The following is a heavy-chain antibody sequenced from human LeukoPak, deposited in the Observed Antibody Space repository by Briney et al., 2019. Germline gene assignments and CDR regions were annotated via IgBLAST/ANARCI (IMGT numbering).Heavy chain of an antibody. D-gene: IGHD5-18*01. CDR2: IYYSGST. V-gene: IGHV4-28*01. J-gene: IGHJ5*02. CDR1: GYSISSSNW. CDR3: ARSAMVRGNWFDP. Sequence: SDTLSLTCAVSGYSISSSNWWGWIRQPPGKGVEWIGYIYYSGSTYYNPSLKSRVTMSVDTSKNQFSLKLSSVTAVDTAVYYCARSAMVRGNWFDPWGQGTLVTVSS.